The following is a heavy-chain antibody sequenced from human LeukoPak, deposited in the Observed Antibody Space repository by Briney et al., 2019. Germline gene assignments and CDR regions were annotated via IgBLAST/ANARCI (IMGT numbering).Heavy chain of an antibody. J-gene: IGHJ4*02. CDR1: GFIFSDHH. V-gene: IGHV3-53*01. Sequence: GGSLRLSCAASGFIFSDHHMDWVRQAPGKGLEWVSVIYSGGSTYYADSVKGRFTISRDNSKNTLYLQMNSLRAEDTAVYYCANSPAGTSYYFDYWGQGTLVTVSS. CDR2: IYSGGST. CDR3: ANSPAGTSYYFDY. D-gene: IGHD3-10*01.